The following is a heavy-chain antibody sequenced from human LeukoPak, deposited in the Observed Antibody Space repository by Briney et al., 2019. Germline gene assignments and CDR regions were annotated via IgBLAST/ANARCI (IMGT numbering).Heavy chain of an antibody. D-gene: IGHD3-16*02. J-gene: IGHJ5*01. V-gene: IGHV7-4-1*02. CDR3: ARAYQPLGGLSFPDS. CDR2: INTNTGDP. CDR1: GYTFTNYA. Sequence: ASVKVSCKASGYTFTNYAMNWVRQAPGQELEWMGWINTNTGDPTYAQDFTGRFVFSVDTSVSTAYLQISSLKAEDTAVYYCARAYQPLGGLSFPDSWGQGTLVTVSS.